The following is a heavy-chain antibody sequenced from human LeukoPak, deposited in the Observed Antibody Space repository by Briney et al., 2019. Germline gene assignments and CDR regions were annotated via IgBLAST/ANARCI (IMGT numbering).Heavy chain of an antibody. D-gene: IGHD3-10*01. CDR3: ARDQRDVLLWFGELLPFDY. V-gene: IGHV1-18*01. J-gene: IGHJ4*02. CDR2: ISAYNGNT. CDR1: SYTFTSYG. Sequence: ASVKVSCKASSYTFTSYGISWVRQAPGQGLEWMGWISAYNGNTNYAQKLQGRVTMTTDTSTSTAYMELRSLRSDDTAVYYCARDQRDVLLWFGELLPFDYWGQGTLVTVSS.